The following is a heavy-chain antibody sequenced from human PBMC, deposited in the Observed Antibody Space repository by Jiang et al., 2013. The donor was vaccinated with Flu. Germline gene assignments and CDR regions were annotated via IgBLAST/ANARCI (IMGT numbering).Heavy chain of an antibody. CDR3: ARGALYDSSGRITNWFDP. D-gene: IGHD3-22*01. CDR1: GGSISSGGYY. J-gene: IGHJ5*02. CDR2: IYYSGST. V-gene: IGHV4-31*03. Sequence: PGLVKPSQTLSLTCTVSGGSISSGGYYWSWIRQHPGKGLEWIGYIYYSGSTYYNPSLKSRVTISVDTSKNQFSLKLSSVTAADTAVYYCARGALYDSSGRITNWFDPWGQGTLVTVSS.